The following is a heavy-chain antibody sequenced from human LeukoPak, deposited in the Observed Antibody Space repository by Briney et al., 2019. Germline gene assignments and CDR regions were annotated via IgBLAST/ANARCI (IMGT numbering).Heavy chain of an antibody. D-gene: IGHD2-15*01. CDR3: ASGSGYCSGGSCYDWFDP. CDR2: INPNSGGT. CDR1: GYTFTSYD. V-gene: IGHV1-2*02. Sequence: ASVKVSCKASGYTFTSYDINWARQAPGQGLEWMGWINPNSGGTNYAQKFQGRVTMTRDTSISTAYMGLSSLRSEDTAVYYCASGSGYCSGGSCYDWFDPWGQGTLVTVSS. J-gene: IGHJ5*02.